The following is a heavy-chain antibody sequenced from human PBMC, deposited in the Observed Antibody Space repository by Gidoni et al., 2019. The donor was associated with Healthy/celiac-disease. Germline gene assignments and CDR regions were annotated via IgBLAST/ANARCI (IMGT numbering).Heavy chain of an antibody. V-gene: IGHV3-23*01. Sequence: EVQLLESGGGLVQPGGSLRLSCAASGFTFSSYAMSWVRQAPGKGLEWVSAISGSGGSTYYADSVKGRFTISRDNSKNTLYLQMNSLRAEDTAVYYCEKYSGYDPNYYYYYYMDVWGKGTTVTVSS. D-gene: IGHD5-12*01. J-gene: IGHJ6*03. CDR3: EKYSGYDPNYYYYYYMDV. CDR1: GFTFSSYA. CDR2: ISGSGGST.